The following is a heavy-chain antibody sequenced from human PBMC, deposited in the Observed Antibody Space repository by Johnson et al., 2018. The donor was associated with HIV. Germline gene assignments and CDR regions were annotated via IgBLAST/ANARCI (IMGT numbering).Heavy chain of an antibody. CDR3: AKGLAAGDDAFDI. CDR1: GFTFSDYY. V-gene: IGHV3-66*02. D-gene: IGHD6-25*01. CDR2: IYSGGNT. J-gene: IGHJ3*02. Sequence: VQLVESGGGLVKPGGSLRLSCVASGFTFSDYYMSWIRQAPGKGLEWVSVIYSGGNTYYADSVKGRFTISRDNSKNTLYLQMNSLRAEDTAVYYCAKGLAAGDDAFDIWGQGTMVTVSS.